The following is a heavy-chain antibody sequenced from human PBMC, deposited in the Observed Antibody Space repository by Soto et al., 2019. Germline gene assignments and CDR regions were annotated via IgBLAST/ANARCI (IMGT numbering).Heavy chain of an antibody. CDR3: VRDGTKTLRDWFDP. CDR2: IYATGTT. J-gene: IGHJ5*02. Sequence: SATLSLTCTVSCASISGFYWGWIRKSAGRGLEWMGRIYATGTTDYNPYLKSRVMISVDTSKKQFSLKLRSVTAADTAVYYCVRDGTKTLRDWFDPWGQGISVTVS. V-gene: IGHV4-4*07. D-gene: IGHD1-1*01. CDR1: CASISGFY.